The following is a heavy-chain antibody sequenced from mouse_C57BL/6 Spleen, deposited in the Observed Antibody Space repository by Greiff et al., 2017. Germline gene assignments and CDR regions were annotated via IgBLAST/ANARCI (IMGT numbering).Heavy chain of an antibody. V-gene: IGHV1-47*01. CDR2: FHPYNDDT. D-gene: IGHD1-1*01. CDR3: ARSLYYGSSYGNYAMDY. Sequence: VQRVESGAELVKPGASVKMSCKASGYTFTTYPIEWMKQNHGKSLEWIGNFHPYNDDTKYNEKFKGKATLTVEKSSSTVYLELSRLTSDDSAVYYCARSLYYGSSYGNYAMDYWGQGTSVTVSS. CDR1: GYTFTTYP. J-gene: IGHJ4*01.